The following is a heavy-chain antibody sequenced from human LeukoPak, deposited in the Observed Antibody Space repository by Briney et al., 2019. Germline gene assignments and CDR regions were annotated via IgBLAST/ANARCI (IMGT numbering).Heavy chain of an antibody. V-gene: IGHV1-46*02. CDR2: INPSGGST. D-gene: IGHD5-18*01. Sequence: ASVKVSCKASGYSFNKYAMNWVRQAPGQGPEWMGIINPSGGSTSYAQKFQGRVTITADGSTSTAYMELSSLRSEDTAVYYCARTWIQLWYRFDYWGQGTLVTVSS. J-gene: IGHJ4*02. CDR3: ARTWIQLWYRFDY. CDR1: GYSFNKYA.